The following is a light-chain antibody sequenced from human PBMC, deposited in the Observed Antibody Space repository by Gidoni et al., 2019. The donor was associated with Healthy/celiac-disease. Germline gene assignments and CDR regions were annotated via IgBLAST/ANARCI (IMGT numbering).Light chain of an antibody. Sequence: DIQMTQYPSSLSASVGDRVTITCRASPSISSYLNWYQQKPGKAPKLLIYAASSLQSGVPSRFSGSGSGTDFTITISSLQPEDFSTYYCQQSYSTPLTFXGXTKVEIK. CDR1: PSISSY. CDR3: QQSYSTPLT. V-gene: IGKV1-39*01. J-gene: IGKJ4*01. CDR2: AAS.